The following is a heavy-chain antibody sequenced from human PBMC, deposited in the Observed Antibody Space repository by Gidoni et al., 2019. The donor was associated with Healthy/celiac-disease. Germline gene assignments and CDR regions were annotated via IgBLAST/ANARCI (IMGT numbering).Heavy chain of an antibody. V-gene: IGHV3-21*01. CDR3: ARDCGPYYYDSSGYCPFDY. CDR2: ISSSSSYI. CDR1: GCTFSSYG. D-gene: IGHD3-22*01. Sequence: AASGCTFSSYGMNWVRQAPGKGLEWVPSISSSSSYIYYAASVKGRFTISRDNAKNSLYLQMNSLRAEDTAVYYCARDCGPYYYDSSGYCPFDYWGQGTLVTVSS. J-gene: IGHJ4*02.